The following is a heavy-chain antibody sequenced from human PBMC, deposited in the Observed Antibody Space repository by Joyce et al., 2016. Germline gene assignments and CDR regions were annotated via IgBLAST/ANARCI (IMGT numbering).Heavy chain of an antibody. CDR3: ARHRPSTTAFDY. V-gene: IGHV4-4*02. D-gene: IGHD1-1*01. CDR1: GGSISSSNW. CDR2: ISHSGST. Sequence: QVQLQESGRGLVKPSGTLSLTCAVSGGSISSSNWWSWVRQPPGKGLEWIGEISHSGSTNYNPSLQSRVTISVDKSKNQFSLNLSSVTAVDTALYYCARHRPSTTAFDYWGQGTLVTVSS. J-gene: IGHJ4*02.